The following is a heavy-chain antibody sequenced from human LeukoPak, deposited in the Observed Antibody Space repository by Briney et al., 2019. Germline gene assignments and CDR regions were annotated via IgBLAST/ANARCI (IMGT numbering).Heavy chain of an antibody. D-gene: IGHD6-13*01. J-gene: IGHJ4*02. Sequence: ASVKVSCKASGYTFTSYAMHWVRQAPGQRLEWMGWINAGNGNTKYSQEFQGRVTITRDTSASTAYMELSSLRSEDMAVYYCARGGSSSPNLYFDYWGQGTLVTVSS. CDR1: GYTFTSYA. V-gene: IGHV1-3*03. CDR2: INAGNGNT. CDR3: ARGGSSSPNLYFDY.